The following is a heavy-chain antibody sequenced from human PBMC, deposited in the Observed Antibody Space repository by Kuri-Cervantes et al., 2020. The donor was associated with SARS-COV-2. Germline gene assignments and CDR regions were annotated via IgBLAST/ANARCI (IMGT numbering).Heavy chain of an antibody. D-gene: IGHD3-22*01. CDR2: RIPIFGTA. J-gene: IGHJ3*02. CDR3: ARDTRGGLFQPDAFDI. Sequence: SLNVSCKASVGTFSSYAISWVRQVPGQGLEWMGGRIPIFGTANYAQKFQGRVTITADESTSTAYMELSSLRSEDTVVYYCARDTRGGLFQPDAFDIWGQGTMVNVAS. V-gene: IGHV1-69*13. CDR1: VGTFSSYA.